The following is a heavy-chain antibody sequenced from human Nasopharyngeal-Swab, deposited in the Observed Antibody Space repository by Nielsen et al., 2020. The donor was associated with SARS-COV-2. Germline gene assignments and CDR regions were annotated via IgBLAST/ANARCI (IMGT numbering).Heavy chain of an antibody. V-gene: IGHV7-4-1*02. J-gene: IGHJ6*02. Sequence: WVRQAPGQGLEWMGWINTNTGNPTYAQGFTGRFVFSLDTSVSTAYLQISSLKAEDTAVYYCARGGVAGTGYGMDVWGQGTTVTASS. D-gene: IGHD6-19*01. CDR3: ARGGVAGTGYGMDV. CDR2: INTNTGNP.